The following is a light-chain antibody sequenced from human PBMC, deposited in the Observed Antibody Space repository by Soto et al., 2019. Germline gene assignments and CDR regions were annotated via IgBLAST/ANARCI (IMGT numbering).Light chain of an antibody. V-gene: IGKV1-39*01. Sequence: DIQMTQSPSSLSASVGDRVTITCRASQSISSYLHWYQQKPGKAPKLLIYAASSLQSGVPSRFSGSGSGTAFTLTISSLQPEDVATYYCQQSYSTPRGFGQGTKVEIK. CDR3: QQSYSTPRG. CDR2: AAS. J-gene: IGKJ1*01. CDR1: QSISSY.